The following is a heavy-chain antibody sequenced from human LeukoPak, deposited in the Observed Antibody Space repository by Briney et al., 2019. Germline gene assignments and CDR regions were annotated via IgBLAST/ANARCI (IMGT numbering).Heavy chain of an antibody. J-gene: IGHJ6*02. CDR1: GYTFTSYY. CDR2: INPSGGST. D-gene: IGHD2-2*01. CDR3: ARDGPKSEDTYCSSTSCPIYYYYGMDV. Sequence: GASVKVSCKASGYTFTSYYMHWVRQAPGQGLEWMGIINPSGGSTSHAQKFQGRVTMTRDTSTSTVYMELSSLRSEDTAVYYCARDGPKSEDTYCSSTSCPIYYYYGMDVWGQGTTVTVSS. V-gene: IGHV1-46*01.